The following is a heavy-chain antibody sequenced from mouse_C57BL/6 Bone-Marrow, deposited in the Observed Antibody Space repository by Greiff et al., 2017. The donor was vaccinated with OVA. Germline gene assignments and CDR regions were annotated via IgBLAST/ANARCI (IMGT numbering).Heavy chain of an antibody. CDR1: GYTFTSYW. D-gene: IGHD2-3*01. J-gene: IGHJ3*01. CDR3: AADYDGYPSWFAY. CDR2: IDPSDSYT. Sequence: QVQLQQPGAELVKPGASVKLSCKASGYTFTSYWMQWVKQRPGQGLEWIGEIDPSDSYTNYNQKFKGKATVTVDTSSSTAYMQLSSLTSEDSAVYYCAADYDGYPSWFAYWGQGTLVTVSA. V-gene: IGHV1-50*01.